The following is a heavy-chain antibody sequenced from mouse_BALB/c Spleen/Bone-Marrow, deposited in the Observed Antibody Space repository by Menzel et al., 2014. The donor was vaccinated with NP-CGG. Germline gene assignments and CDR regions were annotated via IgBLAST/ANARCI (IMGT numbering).Heavy chain of an antibody. CDR3: AREGTYYAYFDY. Sequence: QVQLQQSAAELARPGASVKLSCKASGYIFTSYTIQWIKQRPGRGLEWIGYINPSIGYTEYNQKFKDKTTLTADTSSSTTYMQLSSLTSEDSAVYYCAREGTYYAYFDYWGQGTTLTVSS. V-gene: IGHV1-4*02. J-gene: IGHJ2*01. CDR2: INPSIGYT. D-gene: IGHD1-1*01. CDR1: GYIFTSYT.